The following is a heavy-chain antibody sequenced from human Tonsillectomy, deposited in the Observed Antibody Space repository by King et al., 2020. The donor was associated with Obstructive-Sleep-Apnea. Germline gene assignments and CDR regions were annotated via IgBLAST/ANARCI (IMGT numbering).Heavy chain of an antibody. Sequence: QLQESGPGLVKPSETLSLTCTVSGGSVSSGSYYWSWIRQPPGKGLEWIGDIYYSGSTNYNPSLKSRVTISVDTSKNQFSLKLSSVTAAETAVFYCARDRRRYYDRSGYVDYFDYWGQGILVTVSS. CDR1: GGSVSSGSYY. CDR3: ARDRRRYYDRSGYVDYFDY. J-gene: IGHJ4*02. D-gene: IGHD3-22*01. CDR2: IYYSGST. V-gene: IGHV4-61*01.